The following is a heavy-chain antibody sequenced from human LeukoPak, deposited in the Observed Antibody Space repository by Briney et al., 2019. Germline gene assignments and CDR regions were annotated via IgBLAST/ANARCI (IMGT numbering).Heavy chain of an antibody. CDR1: GGSISSGGYY. V-gene: IGHV4-31*03. CDR3: ASGYCGGGSCYAREYFQH. Sequence: PSETLSLTCTVSGGSISSGGYYWTWIRQHPGKGLEWIGYIYYSGSTYYNPSLKSRVTISVDTSKNQFSLKLSSVTAADTAVYYCASGYCGGGSCYAREYFQHWGQGTLVTVSS. CDR2: IYYSGST. D-gene: IGHD2-15*01. J-gene: IGHJ1*01.